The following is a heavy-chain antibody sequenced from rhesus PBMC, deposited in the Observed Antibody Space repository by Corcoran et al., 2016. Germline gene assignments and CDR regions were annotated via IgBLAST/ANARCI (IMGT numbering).Heavy chain of an antibody. CDR1: GGSISDYYY. V-gene: IGHV4S9*01. Sequence: QVQLQESGPGLVKPSETLSLTCAVSGGSISDYYYWNWIRQPPGKGLEWIGNIYGKRASTYYNPSLTSRVTISKDPSKNQFFLKLSSVTAADTAVYYCARGSYGRGYFDYWGQGVLVTVSS. D-gene: IGHD5-36*01. CDR3: ARGSYGRGYFDY. J-gene: IGHJ4*01. CDR2: IYGKRAST.